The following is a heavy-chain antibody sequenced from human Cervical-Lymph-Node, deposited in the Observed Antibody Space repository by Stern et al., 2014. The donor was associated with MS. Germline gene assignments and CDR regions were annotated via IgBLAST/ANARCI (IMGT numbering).Heavy chain of an antibody. J-gene: IGHJ5*02. V-gene: IGHV1-58*01. CDR2: ILVGSGNT. Sequence: QLVQSGPEVKKPGTSVKVSCKASGFTFTSSAVQWVRQARGQRLEWIGGILVGSGNTNYAQKFQERVTITRDMSTSTAYMELSSLRSEDTAVYYCAARANYYDSPGDWFDPWGQGTLVTVSS. D-gene: IGHD3-22*01. CDR3: AARANYYDSPGDWFDP. CDR1: GFTFTSSA.